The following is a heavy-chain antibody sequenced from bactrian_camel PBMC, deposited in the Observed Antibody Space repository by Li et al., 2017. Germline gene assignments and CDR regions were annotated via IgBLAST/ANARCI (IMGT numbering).Heavy chain of an antibody. CDR1: GYRVVSGC. J-gene: IGHJ4*01. D-gene: IGHD3*01. CDR2: TGPSNT. CDR3: VARRHGECYFWANNWCRATWYDH. Sequence: HVQLVESGGGSVQPGGSLRLSCATSGYRVVSGCMGYFRQTPGKEREVVAATGPSNTWYSDSVKGRFTLSKDSSKNIQYLQMNSLKPEDSGMYYCVARRHGECYFWANNWCRATWYDHWGQGTQVTVS. V-gene: IGHV3S53*01.